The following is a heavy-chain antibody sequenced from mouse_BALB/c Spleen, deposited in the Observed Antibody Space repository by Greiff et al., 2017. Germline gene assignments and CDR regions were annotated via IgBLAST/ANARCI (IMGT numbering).Heavy chain of an antibody. CDR2: IWAGGST. CDR1: GFSLTSYG. J-gene: IGHJ3*01. CDR3: ARDLYYGNPWFAD. D-gene: IGHD2-1*01. V-gene: IGHV2-9*02. Sequence: VKLVESGPGLVAPSQSLSITCTVSGFSLTSYGVHWVRQPPGKGLEWLGVIWAGGSTNYNSALMSRLSISKDNSKSQVFLKMNSLQTDDTAMYYCARDLYYGNPWFADWGQGTLVTVSA.